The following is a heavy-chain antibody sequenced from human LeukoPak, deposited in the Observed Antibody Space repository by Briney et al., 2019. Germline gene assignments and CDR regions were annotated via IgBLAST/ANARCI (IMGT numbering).Heavy chain of an antibody. CDR1: GFTFIDSA. D-gene: IGHD1-26*01. Sequence: GGSLRLSCEASGFTFIDSAMSWVRREARGRVEGFSLISASGGNSYYADSVKGRFTVSRDSSKNTLHLQMNSLRAEDTAVYYCARDIELSCWGQGTLVTVSS. V-gene: IGHV3-23*01. CDR3: ARDIELSC. CDR2: ISASGGNS. J-gene: IGHJ4*02.